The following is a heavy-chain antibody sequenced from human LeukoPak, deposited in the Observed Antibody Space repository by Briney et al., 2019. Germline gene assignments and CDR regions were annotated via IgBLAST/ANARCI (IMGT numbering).Heavy chain of an antibody. CDR1: GYSISSGYY. V-gene: IGHV4-38-2*02. Sequence: SETLSLTCAVSGYSISSGYYWGWIRQPPGKGLEWLGSIYHSGSTYYNPSLKSRVTISVDTSKNQFSLKLSSVTAADTAVYYCARDEPLAVAGTYTIFDYWGQGTLVTVSS. CDR3: ARDEPLAVAGTYTIFDY. CDR2: IYHSGST. D-gene: IGHD6-19*01. J-gene: IGHJ4*02.